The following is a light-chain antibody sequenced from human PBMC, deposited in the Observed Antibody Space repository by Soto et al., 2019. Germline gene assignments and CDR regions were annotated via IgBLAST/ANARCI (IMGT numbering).Light chain of an antibody. V-gene: IGKV1-39*01. Sequence: DIQLTQSPSSLSASVGDRVSITCRASQRVSSCLAWYQKKPGKAPKLLIYAASSLQSGVPSRFSGSASGTDFTLTISSLQTEDFATYYCQQSYSTPLPVGGGTQVDIK. CDR3: QQSYSTPLP. CDR2: AAS. CDR1: QRVSSC. J-gene: IGKJ4*01.